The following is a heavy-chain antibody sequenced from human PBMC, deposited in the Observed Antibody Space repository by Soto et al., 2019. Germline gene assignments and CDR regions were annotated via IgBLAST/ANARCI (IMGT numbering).Heavy chain of an antibody. Sequence: TSEILSLTCTVSGGSISSSSYYWGWVRQPPGKGLEWIGSIYYSGSTYYNPSLKSRVTISVDTSKNQFPLKLSSVTAADTAVYYCARPPPIAAAGTSYYYYMDVWGKGTTVNVSS. D-gene: IGHD6-13*01. CDR2: IYYSGST. CDR1: GGSISSSSYY. J-gene: IGHJ6*03. V-gene: IGHV4-39*01. CDR3: ARPPPIAAAGTSYYYYMDV.